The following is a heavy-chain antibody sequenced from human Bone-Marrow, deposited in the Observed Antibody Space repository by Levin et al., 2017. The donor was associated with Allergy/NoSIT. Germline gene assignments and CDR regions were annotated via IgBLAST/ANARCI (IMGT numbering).Heavy chain of an antibody. CDR3: ARGGGSGSHPDY. CDR2: INHSGST. CDR1: GGSFSGYY. J-gene: IGHJ4*02. D-gene: IGHD1-26*01. V-gene: IGHV4-34*01. Sequence: SQTLSLTCAVYGGSFSGYYWSWIRQPPGKGLEWIGEINHSGSTNYNPSLKSRVTISVDTSKNQFSLKLSSVTAADTAVYYCARGGGSGSHPDYWGQGTLVTVSS.